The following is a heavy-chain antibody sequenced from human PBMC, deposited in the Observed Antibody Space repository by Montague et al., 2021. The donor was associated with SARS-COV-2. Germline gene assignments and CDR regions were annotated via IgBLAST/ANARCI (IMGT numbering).Heavy chain of an antibody. CDR1: GGSFSGNY. J-gene: IGHJ6*03. V-gene: IGHV4-34*01. CDR3: ARGQQGVNMVLVVIGFYYYMDV. CDR2: INQSGDI. D-gene: IGHD2-8*02. Sequence: SETLSLTCAVSGGSFSGNYWSWVRQPPGEGLQWIGEINQSGDINYNPSLKSRVTISVDTSRNQFSLKLTSVTAADTAVYFCARGQQGVNMVLVVIGFYYYMDVWGKGTTVPVSS.